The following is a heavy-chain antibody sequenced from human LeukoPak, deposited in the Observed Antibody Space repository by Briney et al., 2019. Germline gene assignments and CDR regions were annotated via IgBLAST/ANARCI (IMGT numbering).Heavy chain of an antibody. CDR2: INHSGST. J-gene: IGHJ4*02. CDR1: GGSFSGYY. CDR3: ARSGYSYGYSYFDY. D-gene: IGHD5-18*01. V-gene: IGHV4-34*01. Sequence: SETLSLTCAVYGGSFSGYYWSWIRQPPGKGLEWIGEINHSGSTNYNPSLKSRVTISVDTSKNQFSLKLSSVTAADTAVYYCARSGYSYGYSYFDYWGQGTLVTVSS.